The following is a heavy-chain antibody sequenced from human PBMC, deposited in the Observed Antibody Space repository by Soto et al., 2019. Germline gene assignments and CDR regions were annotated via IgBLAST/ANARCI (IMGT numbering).Heavy chain of an antibody. D-gene: IGHD6-13*01. CDR2: ISAYNGNT. CDR1: GYTFTSYG. V-gene: IGHV1-18*01. Sequence: GASVKVSCKASGYTFTSYGISWVRQAPGQGLEWMGWISAYNGNTNYAQKLQGRVTMTTDTSTSTAYMELRSLRSDDTAVYYCARETRGGNYSSSFPYYYYYYMDVWGKGTTVTVSS. CDR3: ARETRGGNYSSSFPYYYYYYMDV. J-gene: IGHJ6*03.